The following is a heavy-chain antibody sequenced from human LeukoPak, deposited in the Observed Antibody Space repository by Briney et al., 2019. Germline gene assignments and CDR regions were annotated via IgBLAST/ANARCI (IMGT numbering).Heavy chain of an antibody. CDR2: IYYSGST. D-gene: IGHD3-3*01. CDR1: GGSISSSSYY. CDR3: ASYYDFWSGLLGGGSYFDY. J-gene: IGHJ4*02. V-gene: IGHV4-39*07. Sequence: SETLSLTCTVSGGSISSSSYYWGWIRQPPGTGLEWIGSIYYSGSTYYNPSLKSRVTISVDTSKNQFSLKLSSVTAADTAVYYCASYYDFWSGLLGGGSYFDYWGQGTLVTVSS.